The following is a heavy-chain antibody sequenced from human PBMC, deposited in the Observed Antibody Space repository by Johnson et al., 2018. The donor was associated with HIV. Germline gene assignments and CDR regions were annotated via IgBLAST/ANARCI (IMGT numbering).Heavy chain of an antibody. D-gene: IGHD6-19*01. CDR2: INQDGSEK. V-gene: IGHV3-7*01. J-gene: IGHJ3*02. CDR1: GFSFSDYW. CDR3: ARDGEDSSGWDNFGAFDI. Sequence: VQLVESEGGLVQPGGSLRLSCTASGFSFSDYWMTWVRQAPGKGLEWVANINQDGSEKYYVDSMKGRFTIYRDNPKNSLYLQINSLRAEDTAVYYCARDGEDSSGWDNFGAFDIWGQGTMVTVSS.